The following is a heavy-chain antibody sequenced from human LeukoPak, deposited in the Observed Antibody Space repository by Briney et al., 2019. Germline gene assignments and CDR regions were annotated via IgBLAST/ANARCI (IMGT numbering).Heavy chain of an antibody. CDR2: TYYRSKWYN. CDR1: GDSVSINSAA. J-gene: IGHJ4*02. D-gene: IGHD4-23*01. V-gene: IGHV6-1*01. Sequence: SQTLSLTCALSGDSVSINSAAWDWIRQSPSRGLEWLGSTYYRSKWYNDYVASVKNRITINPDTSKNQFSLQLNSVTPEDTAVYYCARGGNEGFDYWGQGTLVTVSS. CDR3: ARGGNEGFDY.